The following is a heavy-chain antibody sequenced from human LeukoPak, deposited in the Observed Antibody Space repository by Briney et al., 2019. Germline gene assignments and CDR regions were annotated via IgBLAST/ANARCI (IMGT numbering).Heavy chain of an antibody. CDR3: ARGTYYYDRAFDI. J-gene: IGHJ3*02. Sequence: SETLSLTCTVSGGSISSDSYHWGWIRQPPGKGLKWIGSIYYSGDTNYNPSLKSRVTMSVVTSKNQFSLKLRSVTAADTAVYYCARGTYYYDRAFDIWGQGTMVTVSS. CDR2: IYYSGDT. V-gene: IGHV4-39*07. D-gene: IGHD3-22*01. CDR1: GGSISSDSYH.